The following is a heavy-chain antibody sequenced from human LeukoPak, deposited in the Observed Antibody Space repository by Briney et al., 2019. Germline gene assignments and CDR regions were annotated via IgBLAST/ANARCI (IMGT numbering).Heavy chain of an antibody. V-gene: IGHV3-30*02. Sequence: PGGSLRLSCAASGFTFSTYGMHWVRQAPGKGLEWVAFIQYDGSDEHYADSVKGRFTISRDNSKNTLFLQMNSLKTEDTAVYYCARVGLHYYYYGMDVWGQGTTVTVSS. CDR3: ARVGLHYYYYGMDV. D-gene: IGHD3-16*01. J-gene: IGHJ6*02. CDR2: IQYDGSDE. CDR1: GFTFSTYG.